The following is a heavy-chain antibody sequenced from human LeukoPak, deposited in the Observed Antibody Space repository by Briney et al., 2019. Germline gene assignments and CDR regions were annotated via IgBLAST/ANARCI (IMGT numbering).Heavy chain of an antibody. CDR2: IIPIFGTA. V-gene: IGHV1-69*13. Sequence: ASVKVSCKASGGTFSSYAISWVRQAPGQGLEWMGGIIPIFGTANYAQKFQGRVTITADESTSTAYMELSSLRFEDTAVYYCARIRFLEANYYYYGMDVWGQGTTVTVSS. CDR3: ARIRFLEANYYYYGMDV. D-gene: IGHD3-3*01. CDR1: GGTFSSYA. J-gene: IGHJ6*02.